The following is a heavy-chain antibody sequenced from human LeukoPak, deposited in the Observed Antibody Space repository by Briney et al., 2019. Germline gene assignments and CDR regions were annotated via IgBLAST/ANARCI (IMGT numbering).Heavy chain of an antibody. CDR1: GYTFTSYY. V-gene: IGHV1-46*01. D-gene: IGHD3-22*01. Sequence: ASVKVSCKASGYTFTSYYMHWVRQAPGQGLEWMGIINPSGGSTSYAQKFQGRVTMTRDMSTSTAYMELSRLRSDDTAVYYCARDHRGGYYYDSSGYSDYWGQGTLVTVSS. CDR2: INPSGGST. CDR3: ARDHRGGYYYDSSGYSDY. J-gene: IGHJ4*02.